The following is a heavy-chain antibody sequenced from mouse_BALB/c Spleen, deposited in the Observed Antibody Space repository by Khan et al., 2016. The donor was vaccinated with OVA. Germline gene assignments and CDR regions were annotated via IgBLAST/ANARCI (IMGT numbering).Heavy chain of an antibody. D-gene: IGHD1-1*01. CDR1: GYIFTDYA. Sequence: VQLQESGPQLKKPGETVKISCRASGYIFTDYAMHWVRQAPGKVLRWMGWINTETGEATYADDFKGRFAFSLETSATTAYLQINNLKNEDTATYFCAGRFIYWGQGTLVTVSA. V-gene: IGHV9-2-1*01. J-gene: IGHJ3*01. CDR3: AGRFIY. CDR2: INTETGEA.